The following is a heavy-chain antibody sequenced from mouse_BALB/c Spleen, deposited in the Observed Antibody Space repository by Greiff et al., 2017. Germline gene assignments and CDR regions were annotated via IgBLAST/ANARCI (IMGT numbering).Heavy chain of an antibody. CDR1: GYTFTSYW. V-gene: IGHV1S22*01. CDR3: TRYYYGNYYAMDY. D-gene: IGHD1-1*01. Sequence: LQQPGSELVRPGASVKLSCKASGYTFTSYWMHWVKQRPGQGLEWIGNIYPGSGSTNYDEKFKSKATLTVDTSSSTAYMQLSSLTSEDSAVYYCTRYYYGNYYAMDYWGQGTSVTVSS. CDR2: IYPGSGST. J-gene: IGHJ4*01.